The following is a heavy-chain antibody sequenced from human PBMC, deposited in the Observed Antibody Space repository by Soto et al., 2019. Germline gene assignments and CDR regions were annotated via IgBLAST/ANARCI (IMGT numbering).Heavy chain of an antibody. D-gene: IGHD2-2*02. J-gene: IGHJ6*03. CDR1: GFTFSSYG. V-gene: IGHV3-30*18. CDR3: AKDRGYCSSTSCYTTYYYYYMDV. CDR2: ISYDGSNK. Sequence: GGSLRLSCAASGFTFSSYGMHWVRQAPGKGLEWVAVISYDGSNKYYADSVKGRFTISRDNSKNTLYLQMNSLRAEDTAVYYCAKDRGYCSSTSCYTTYYYYYMDVWGKGTTVTVSS.